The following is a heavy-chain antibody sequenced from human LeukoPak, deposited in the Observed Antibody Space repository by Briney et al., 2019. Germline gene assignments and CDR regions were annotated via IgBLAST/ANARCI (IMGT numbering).Heavy chain of an antibody. CDR1: GGSISSYY. J-gene: IGHJ4*02. Sequence: SETLSLTCTVSGGSISSYYWSWIRQPPGEGLEWIGYIYYSGCTNYNPFLKSRVTMSVDTSKNQFSLKLSSVTAADTAVYYCARGPVGPTIPFHFGARGTLVSVS. D-gene: IGHD1-26*01. V-gene: IGHV4-59*01. CDR3: ARGPVGPTIPFHF. CDR2: IYYSGCT.